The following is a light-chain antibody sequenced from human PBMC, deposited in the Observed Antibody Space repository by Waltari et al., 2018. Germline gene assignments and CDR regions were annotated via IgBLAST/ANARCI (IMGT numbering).Light chain of an antibody. CDR2: GTF. CDR3: QQYDISPLT. CDR1: QTIRTTY. J-gene: IGKJ4*01. Sequence: EIVLTQSPGTLSLSPGEGATLSCRTSQTIRTTYFAWYQQKPGQAPTLLIYGTFSRATGIPDRFTGSGSGTDFSLTISSLEAEDFATYYCQQYDISPLTFGGGTKVEIK. V-gene: IGKV3-20*01.